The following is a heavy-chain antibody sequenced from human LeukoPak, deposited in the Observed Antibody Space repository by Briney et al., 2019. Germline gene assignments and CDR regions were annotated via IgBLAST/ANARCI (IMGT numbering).Heavy chain of an antibody. D-gene: IGHD2/OR15-2a*01. J-gene: IGHJ4*02. CDR2: IYYSGST. CDR1: GGSISSSSYY. V-gene: IGHV4-39*01. CDR3: ARHTSLFDY. Sequence: SETLSLTCTVSGGSISSSSYYWGWIRQPPGKGLEWIGSIYYSGSTYYNPSLKSRVTISVDTSKNQFSLKLSSVTAADTAVYYCARHTSLFDYWGQGTLVTVSS.